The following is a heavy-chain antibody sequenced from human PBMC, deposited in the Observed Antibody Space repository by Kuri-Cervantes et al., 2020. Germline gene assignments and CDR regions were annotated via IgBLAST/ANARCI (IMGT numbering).Heavy chain of an antibody. CDR3: AKSNNDILTGRWYTFDY. V-gene: IGHV3-23*01. Sequence: LSLTCAASGFTFTSYAMSWVRQAPGKGLEWVSSISGSGGTTYYADSMKGRFTISRDNSKNTLSLQMNSLRAEDTAVYYCAKSNNDILTGRWYTFDYWGQGTLVTVSS. J-gene: IGHJ4*02. D-gene: IGHD3-9*01. CDR2: ISGSGGTT. CDR1: GFTFTSYA.